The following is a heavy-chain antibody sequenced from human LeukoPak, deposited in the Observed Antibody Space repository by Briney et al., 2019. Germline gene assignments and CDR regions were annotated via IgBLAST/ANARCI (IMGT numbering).Heavy chain of an antibody. D-gene: IGHD6-19*01. CDR2: IYYRRRN. V-gene: IGHV4-39*01. J-gene: IGHJ4*02. CDR3: AGLAPPSGRGTPPPPNFDY. Sequence: SETLSLTCTVSGDSISRSNYYWGWIRQPPGKGLEWIGSIYYRRRNDYNPSLKSRVTISVDTSKNQYSLDLSSVTAADTAVYYWAGLAPPSGRGTPPPPNFDYGGGGPVV. CDR1: GDSISRSNYY.